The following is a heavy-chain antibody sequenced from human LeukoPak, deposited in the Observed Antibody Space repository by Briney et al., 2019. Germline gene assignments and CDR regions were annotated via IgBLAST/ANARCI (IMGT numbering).Heavy chain of an antibody. CDR1: GFIFSSYS. D-gene: IGHD5-12*01. CDR2: ISGSSSFI. J-gene: IGHJ4*02. V-gene: IGHV3-21*01. CDR3: AGHSGYDYSPFDY. Sequence: PGGSLRLSCEASGFIFSSYSMSWVRQSPGKGLEWVSSISGSSSFIYYVDSVKGRFTISRDNTKNSLYLQMDSLGAEDTAVYYCAGHSGYDYSPFDYWGQGTLVTVSS.